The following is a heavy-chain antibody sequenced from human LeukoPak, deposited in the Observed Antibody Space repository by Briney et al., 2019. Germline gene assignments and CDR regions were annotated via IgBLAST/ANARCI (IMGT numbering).Heavy chain of an antibody. V-gene: IGHV4-39*02. CDR1: GGSISSSSYY. Sequence: SETLSLTCTVSGGSISSSSYYWGWLRQPPGKGLEWIGSIYYSGSTYYNPSLKSRVTISVDTSNNHFSLKLSSVTAADTAVYYCARRAFDRSGLTCFDYWGQGTLVTVSS. J-gene: IGHJ4*02. D-gene: IGHD3-22*01. CDR3: ARRAFDRSGLTCFDY. CDR2: IYYSGST.